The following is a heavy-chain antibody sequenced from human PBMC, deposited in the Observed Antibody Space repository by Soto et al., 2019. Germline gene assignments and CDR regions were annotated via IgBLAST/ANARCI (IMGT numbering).Heavy chain of an antibody. CDR3: AREGIAARPSFSFDY. CDR2: IIPIFGTA. Sequence: AASVKVSCKASGGTFSSYAISWVRQAPGQGLEWMGGIIPIFGTANYAQKFQGRVTITADESTSTAYMELSSMRSEDTAVYYCAREGIAARPSFSFDYWGQGTLVTSPQ. V-gene: IGHV1-69*13. J-gene: IGHJ4*02. CDR1: GGTFSSYA. D-gene: IGHD6-6*01.